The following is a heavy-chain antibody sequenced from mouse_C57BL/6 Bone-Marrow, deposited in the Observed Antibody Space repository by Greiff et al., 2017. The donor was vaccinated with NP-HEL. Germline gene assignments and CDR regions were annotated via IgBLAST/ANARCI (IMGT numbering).Heavy chain of an antibody. CDR1: GFTFSSYG. V-gene: IGHV5-6*02. CDR3: ARRAFTTVVANEDYALDY. Sequence: EVKLMESGGDLVKPGGSLKLSCAASGFTFSSYGMSWVRQTPDKRLEWVATISSGGSYTYYTDSVKGRFTMARDNTKNTLYLQMSSLKSEDTAMYYCARRAFTTVVANEDYALDYWGQGTSVTVSS. CDR2: ISSGGSYT. D-gene: IGHD1-1*01. J-gene: IGHJ4*01.